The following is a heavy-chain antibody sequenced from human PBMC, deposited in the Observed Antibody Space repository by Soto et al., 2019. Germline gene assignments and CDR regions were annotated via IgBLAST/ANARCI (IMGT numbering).Heavy chain of an antibody. J-gene: IGHJ6*02. Sequence: GASVKVSCKASGYTFTSYAMHWVRQAPGQSLEWMGWINAGNGNTKYSQKFQGRVTITRDTSASTAYMELSSLRSEDTAVYYCASGRRGSWYPNYYYGMDVWGQGTTVTVSS. CDR2: INAGNGNT. D-gene: IGHD6-13*01. CDR1: GYTFTSYA. CDR3: ASGRRGSWYPNYYYGMDV. V-gene: IGHV1-3*01.